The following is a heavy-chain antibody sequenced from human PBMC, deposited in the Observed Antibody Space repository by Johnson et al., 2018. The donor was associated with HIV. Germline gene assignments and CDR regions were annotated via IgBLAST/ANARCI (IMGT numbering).Heavy chain of an antibody. D-gene: IGHD4-17*01. CDR1: GFTFSDYY. CDR3: ARERIYGDDAFDI. Sequence: EVQLVESGGGLVKPGGSLRLSCAASGFTFSDYYMSWVRQAPGKGLEWVSVIFSGGSTHYADSVKGRFTISRDKSKNTLYLQMNSLRAEDTAVYYCARERIYGDDAFDIWGQGTMVTVSS. V-gene: IGHV3-66*01. J-gene: IGHJ3*02. CDR2: IFSGGST.